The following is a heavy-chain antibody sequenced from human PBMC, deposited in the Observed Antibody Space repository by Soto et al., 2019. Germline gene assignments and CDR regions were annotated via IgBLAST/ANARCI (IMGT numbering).Heavy chain of an antibody. CDR1: GCSVSSGSYY. J-gene: IGHJ4*02. CDR2: IYYSGST. Sequence: SETLSLTCTVSGCSVSSGSYYWSWIRQPPGKGLEWIGYIYYSGSTNYNPSLKSRVTISVDTSKNQFSLKLSSVTAADTAVYYCARFLTGYYLFDYWGQGTLVTVPS. CDR3: ARFLTGYYLFDY. D-gene: IGHD3-9*01. V-gene: IGHV4-61*01.